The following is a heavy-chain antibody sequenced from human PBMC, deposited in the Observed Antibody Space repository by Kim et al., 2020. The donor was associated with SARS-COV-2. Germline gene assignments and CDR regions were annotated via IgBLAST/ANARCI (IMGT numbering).Heavy chain of an antibody. D-gene: IGHD2-21*01. CDR3: TFALGDDCGDFCCLDV. CDR2: IKSKTNGGSY. Sequence: GGSLRLSCAASGFTFSNACINWVRQAPGRGPEWVCRIKSKTNGGSYADSAPGRCSITSARYNDKNSLYLHSMSLRAEDTADYYCTFALGDDCGDFCCLDV. V-gene: IGHV3-15*01. CDR1: GFTFSNAC. J-gene: IGHJ6*01.